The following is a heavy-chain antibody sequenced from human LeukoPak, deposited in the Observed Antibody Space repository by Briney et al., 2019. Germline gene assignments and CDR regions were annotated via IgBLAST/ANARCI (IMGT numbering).Heavy chain of an antibody. Sequence: GGSLRLSCAVSGFSLNEFYISWIRQAPGEGLEWISFISSSGTSIFYADSVRGRFTISRDTAQNSVYLQMSSLRAEDTAVYYCARPYYYGSGSYSNAGYWGQGTLVTVSS. CDR2: ISSSGTSI. CDR3: ARPYYYGSGSYSNAGY. J-gene: IGHJ4*02. V-gene: IGHV3-11*04. D-gene: IGHD3-10*01. CDR1: GFSLNEFY.